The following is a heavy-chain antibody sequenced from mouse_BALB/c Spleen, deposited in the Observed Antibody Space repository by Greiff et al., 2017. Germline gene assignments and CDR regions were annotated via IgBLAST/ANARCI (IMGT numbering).Heavy chain of an antibody. CDR3: AHSVYGNYGRFAY. D-gene: IGHD2-1*01. Sequence: VQLQESGPGLVAPSQSLSITCTVSGFSLTSYGVHWVRQPPGKGLEWLGVIWAGGSTNYNSALMSRLSISKDNSKSQVFLKMNSLQTDDTAMYYCAHSVYGNYGRFAYWGQGTLVTVSA. J-gene: IGHJ3*01. CDR1: GFSLTSYG. CDR2: IWAGGST. V-gene: IGHV2-9*02.